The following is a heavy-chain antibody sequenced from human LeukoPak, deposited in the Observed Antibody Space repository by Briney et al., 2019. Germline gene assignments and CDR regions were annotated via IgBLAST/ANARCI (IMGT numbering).Heavy chain of an antibody. J-gene: IGHJ5*02. CDR3: ASRSSEGSGWYGWFDP. V-gene: IGHV5-51*01. Sequence: GESLKISCKASGYSFTTYWIGWVRQMPGKGLEWMGIIYPADSAAKYSPSFQGQVTISVDKSISTAYLQWSRLKASDTAMYYCASRSSEGSGWYGWFDPWAREPWSPSPQ. CDR1: GYSFTTYW. D-gene: IGHD6-19*01. CDR2: IYPADSAA.